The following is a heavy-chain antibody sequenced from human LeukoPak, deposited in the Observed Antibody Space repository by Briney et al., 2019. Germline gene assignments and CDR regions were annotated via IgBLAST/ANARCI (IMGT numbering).Heavy chain of an antibody. J-gene: IGHJ4*02. D-gene: IGHD3-10*01. Sequence: GGSLRLSCAASGFTFSSYWMSWVRQAPGKGLEWVANIKQDGSEKYYVDSVKGRFTISRDNAKNSLYLQMNSLRAEDTAVYYCARVGTSLLLWFGELSSHFDYWGQGPLVTVSP. CDR3: ARVGTSLLLWFGELSSHFDY. V-gene: IGHV3-7*01. CDR2: IKQDGSEK. CDR1: GFTFSSYW.